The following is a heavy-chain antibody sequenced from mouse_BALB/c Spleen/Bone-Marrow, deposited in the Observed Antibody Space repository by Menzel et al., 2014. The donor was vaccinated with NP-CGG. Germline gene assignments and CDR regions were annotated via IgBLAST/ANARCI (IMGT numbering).Heavy chain of an antibody. D-gene: IGHD2-3*01. V-gene: IGHV1-14*01. Sequence: VQLKESGPELVKPGASVKMSCKASGYTFTSYVMHWVKQKPGQGLEWIGYINPYNDGTKYNEKFKSKATLTVDTSSSTAYMQLSSLTSEDSAVYYCTLRWSYYAMDYWGQGTSVTISS. CDR1: GYTFTSYV. CDR2: INPYNDGT. CDR3: TLRWSYYAMDY. J-gene: IGHJ4*01.